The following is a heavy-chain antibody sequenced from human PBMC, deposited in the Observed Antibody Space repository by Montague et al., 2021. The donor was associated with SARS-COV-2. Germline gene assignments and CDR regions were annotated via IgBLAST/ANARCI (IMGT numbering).Heavy chain of an antibody. D-gene: IGHD6-25*01. CDR1: GFTFSDYY. J-gene: IGHJ6*02. Sequence: SLRLSCAASGFTFSDYYMSWIRQAPGKGLEWVSYISSSSSYTNYADSVKGRFTIYRDNAKNSLYLQRNSLRAEDTAVYYCARDQQRGWGGMDVWGQGTTVTVYS. CDR3: ARDQQRGWGGMDV. CDR2: ISSSSSYT. V-gene: IGHV3-11*06.